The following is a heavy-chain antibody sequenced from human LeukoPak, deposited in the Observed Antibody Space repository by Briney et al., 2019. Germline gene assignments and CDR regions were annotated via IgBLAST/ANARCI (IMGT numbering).Heavy chain of an antibody. CDR1: GLTFSSYA. Sequence: GGSLRLSCAASGLTFSSYAMSWVRQAPGKGLEWVSAISGSGDSTYHADSVKGRFTISRDNSKNTLYLQMNSLRAEDTAVYYCAKDQGVHLFDIWGHGTMVTVSS. D-gene: IGHD2-21*01. J-gene: IGHJ3*02. CDR2: ISGSGDST. V-gene: IGHV3-23*01. CDR3: AKDQGVHLFDI.